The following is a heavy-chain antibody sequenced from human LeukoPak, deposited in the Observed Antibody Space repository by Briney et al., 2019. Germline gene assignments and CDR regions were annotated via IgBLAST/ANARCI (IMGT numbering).Heavy chain of an antibody. D-gene: IGHD3-3*01. CDR3: ARSDVYYDFWSGYFDY. J-gene: IGHJ4*02. CDR2: IYYSGST. Sequence: SETLSLTCTVSGGSISSYYWSWIRQPPGKGLEWIGYIYYSGSTNYNPSLKSRVTISVDTSKNQFSLKLSSVTAADTAVYYCARSDVYYDFWSGYFDYWGQGTLVTVSS. CDR1: GGSISSYY. V-gene: IGHV4-59*01.